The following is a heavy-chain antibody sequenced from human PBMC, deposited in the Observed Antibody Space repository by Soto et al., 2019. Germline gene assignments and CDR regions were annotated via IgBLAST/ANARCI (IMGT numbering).Heavy chain of an antibody. CDR3: ASPKIAFYNWFDP. CDR1: GGSISSSGYY. D-gene: IGHD3-3*02. Sequence: PSETLSLTCTVSGGSISSSGYYWGWIRQPPGKGLEWIGSIYYSGSTYYNASLKSRVTISVDTSKNQFSLKLSSVTAPDTAVYYCASPKIAFYNWFDPWGQGTPVTVSS. V-gene: IGHV4-39*01. J-gene: IGHJ5*02. CDR2: IYYSGST.